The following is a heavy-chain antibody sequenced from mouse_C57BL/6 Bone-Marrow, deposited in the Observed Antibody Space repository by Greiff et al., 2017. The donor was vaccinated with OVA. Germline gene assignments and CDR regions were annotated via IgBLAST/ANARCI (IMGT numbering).Heavy chain of an antibody. V-gene: IGHV1-47*01. CDR3: ARRDSNWAGFAY. J-gene: IGHJ3*01. CDR2: FHPYNDDT. Sequence: VQLQQSGAELVKPGASVKMSCKASGYTFTTYPIEWMKQNPGQSLEWIGNFHPYNDDTNYNEKFKGKATLTVEKSSSTVYLELSRLTSDDSAVYYGARRDSNWAGFAYWGQGTLVTVSA. D-gene: IGHD4-1*01. CDR1: GYTFTTYP.